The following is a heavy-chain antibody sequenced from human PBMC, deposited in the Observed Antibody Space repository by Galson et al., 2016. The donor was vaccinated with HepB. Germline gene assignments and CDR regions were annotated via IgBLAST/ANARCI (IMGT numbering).Heavy chain of an antibody. CDR1: GFTFSSHS. CDR2: ISSSSRTI. D-gene: IGHD3-9*01. V-gene: IGHV3-48*02. CDR3: ARESGFDWFVDY. J-gene: IGHJ4*02. Sequence: SLRLSCAASGFTFSSHSMNWVRQAPGKGLEWVSYISSSSRTIYYADSVKGRFTISRDNAKNSLYLQMNSLRDEDTAMYYCARESGFDWFVDYWGQGTLVTGSS.